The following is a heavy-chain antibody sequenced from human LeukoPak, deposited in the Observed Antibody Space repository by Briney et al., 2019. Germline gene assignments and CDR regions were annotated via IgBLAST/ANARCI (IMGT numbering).Heavy chain of an antibody. CDR3: ARGPSYFQH. CDR2: TYYRSKWYK. J-gene: IGHJ1*01. CDR1: GDTVSSNSAT. Sequence: SQTLSLTWAISGDTVSSNSATWNWIRQSPSRGLEWLGRTYYRSKWYKYYAVSVKGRITINPDTSKNQFSLQLNSVTPEDTAVYYCARGPSYFQHWGQGTLVTVSS. V-gene: IGHV6-1*01.